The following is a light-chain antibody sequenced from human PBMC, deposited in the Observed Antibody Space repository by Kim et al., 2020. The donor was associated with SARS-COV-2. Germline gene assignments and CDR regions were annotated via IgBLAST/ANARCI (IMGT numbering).Light chain of an antibody. CDR3: QQRNKWPRT. J-gene: IGKJ1*01. CDR2: DAS. Sequence: EIVLTQAPATLSLSAGERATLSCRASQSITTDLAWYQQKPGQAPRLFIYDASNRAAGIPARFSGGGSGTDFTLTVSSLEPEDSAVYYCQQRNKWPRTFGQGTKLEI. V-gene: IGKV3-11*01. CDR1: QSITTD.